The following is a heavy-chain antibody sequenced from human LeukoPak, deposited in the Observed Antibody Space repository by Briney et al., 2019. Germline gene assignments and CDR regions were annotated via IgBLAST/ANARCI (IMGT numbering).Heavy chain of an antibody. V-gene: IGHV3-7*01. CDR2: IKQDGSER. Sequence: GGSLRLSCAASGFTFSTDWMTWVRQAPGKGLEWVANIKQDGSERYYVDSVKGRFTISRDNAKNSLYLQMNSLRAEDTAFYYCARGQVGWGVATSSGYYYYGMDVWGQGTTVTVSS. D-gene: IGHD5-24*01. CDR1: GFTFSTDW. J-gene: IGHJ6*02. CDR3: ARGQVGWGVATSSGYYYYGMDV.